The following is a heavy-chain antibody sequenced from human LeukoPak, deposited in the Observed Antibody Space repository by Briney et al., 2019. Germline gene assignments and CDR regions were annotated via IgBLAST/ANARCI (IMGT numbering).Heavy chain of an antibody. V-gene: IGHV1-8*02. Sequence: ASVKVSCKASGYTFTGYYMHWVRQATGQGLEWMGWMNPNSGNTGYAQKFQGRVTMTRNTSISTAYMELSSLRSEDTAVYYCARSWSGGYYDFWSGYQRWFDPWGQGTLVTVSS. CDR1: GYTFTGYY. CDR3: ARSWSGGYYDFWSGYQRWFDP. CDR2: MNPNSGNT. D-gene: IGHD3-3*01. J-gene: IGHJ5*02.